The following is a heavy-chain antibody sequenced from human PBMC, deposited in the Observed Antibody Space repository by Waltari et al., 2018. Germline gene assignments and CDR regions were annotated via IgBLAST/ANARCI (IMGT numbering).Heavy chain of an antibody. CDR2: ITYDGSNK. CDR3: ARGWEDDYGDYEVDY. D-gene: IGHD4-17*01. Sequence: QVQLVESGGGVVQPGRSLRLSCAAAGFTFSSSAMPLVRQAPGKGLEWVAVITYDGSNKYYAGSVKGRFTISRDNSKNTLYLQMNSLRAEDTAVYYCARGWEDDYGDYEVDYWGQGTLVTVSS. CDR1: GFTFSSSA. V-gene: IGHV3-30-3*01. J-gene: IGHJ4*02.